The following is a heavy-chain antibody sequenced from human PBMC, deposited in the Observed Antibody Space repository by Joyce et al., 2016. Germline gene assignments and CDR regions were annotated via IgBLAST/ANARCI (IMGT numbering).Heavy chain of an antibody. CDR2: LSSLSSYI. V-gene: IGHV3-21*01. CDR1: GFTFSSYS. J-gene: IGHJ4*02. D-gene: IGHD2-8*01. CDR3: ARSSYTNGIFDY. Sequence: EVQLVESGGGLVKPGGSLRLSCAASGFTFSSYSMSWVRQAPGKGLEWVSSLSSLSSYIKYTDSVKGRFTISRDNAKNSLYLQMNSLRVEDTAVYYCARSSYTNGIFDYWGQGTLVTVSS.